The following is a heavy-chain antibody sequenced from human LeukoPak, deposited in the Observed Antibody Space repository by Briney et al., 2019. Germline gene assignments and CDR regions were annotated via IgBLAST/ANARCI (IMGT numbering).Heavy chain of an antibody. J-gene: IGHJ6*03. CDR2: IYYSGST. D-gene: IGHD6-6*01. V-gene: IGHV4-39*01. Sequence: SETLSLTCTVSGGSISSSSYYWGWIRQPPGKGPEWIGSIYYSGSTYYNPSLKSRVTISVDTSKNQFSLKLSSVTAADTAVYYCVLATSSSSYYYYYMDVWGKGTTVTVSS. CDR1: GGSISSSSYY. CDR3: VLATSSSSYYYYYMDV.